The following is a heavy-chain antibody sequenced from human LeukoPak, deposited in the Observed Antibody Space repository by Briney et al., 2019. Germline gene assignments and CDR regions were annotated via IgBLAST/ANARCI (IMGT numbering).Heavy chain of an antibody. J-gene: IGHJ5*02. CDR2: IIPIFGTA. CDR1: GGTFSSYA. CDR3: ATGITMVRGVIIKPDFFNWFDP. D-gene: IGHD3-10*01. Sequence: GASVKVSCKASGGTFSSYAISWVRQAPGQGLEWMGGIIPIFGTANYAQKFQGRVTITADESTSTAYMELSSLRSEDTAVYYCATGITMVRGVIIKPDFFNWFDPWGQGTLVTVSS. V-gene: IGHV1-69*13.